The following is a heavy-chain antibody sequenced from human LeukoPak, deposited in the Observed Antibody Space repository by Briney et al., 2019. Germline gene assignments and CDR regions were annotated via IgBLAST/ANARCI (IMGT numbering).Heavy chain of an antibody. Sequence: SVKVSCKASGGTFSSYAISWVRQAPGQGLEWMGRIIPIFGTANYAQKFQGRVTITTDESTSTDYMELSRLRSEDTAVYYCAKERAGHNWFDPWGQGTLVTVSS. J-gene: IGHJ5*02. CDR1: GGTFSSYA. CDR2: IIPIFGTA. CDR3: AKERAGHNWFDP. D-gene: IGHD6-13*01. V-gene: IGHV1-69*05.